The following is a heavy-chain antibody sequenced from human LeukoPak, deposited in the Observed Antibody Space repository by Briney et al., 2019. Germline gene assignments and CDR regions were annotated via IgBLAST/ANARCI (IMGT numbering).Heavy chain of an antibody. CDR1: GFTVNSNH. Sequence: PGGSLRLSCAASGFTVNSNHMSWVRQAPGKGLEWVSVIYSGGSTYYADSVKGRFTISRDNSKNTLYLQMNSLRAEDTAVYYCARGFPRVRGVTFFDYWGQGTLVTVSS. CDR2: IYSGGST. D-gene: IGHD3-10*01. J-gene: IGHJ4*02. V-gene: IGHV3-66*02. CDR3: ARGFPRVRGVTFFDY.